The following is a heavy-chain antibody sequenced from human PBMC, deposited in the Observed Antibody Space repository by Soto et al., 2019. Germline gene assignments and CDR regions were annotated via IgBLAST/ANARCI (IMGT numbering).Heavy chain of an antibody. D-gene: IGHD2-15*01. CDR2: IRNKANSYAT. Sequence: VQLVESGGGLVQPGGSLKLSCAASGFTFSGSSMHWVHQASGKGLEWVGRIRNKANSYATAYAASVKGRFTISRDDSKNTAYLQMNSLKTEDTAVYYCTSHSPEDMIRKWGQGTLVTVSS. CDR3: TSHSPEDMIRK. V-gene: IGHV3-73*02. CDR1: GFTFSGSS. J-gene: IGHJ4*02.